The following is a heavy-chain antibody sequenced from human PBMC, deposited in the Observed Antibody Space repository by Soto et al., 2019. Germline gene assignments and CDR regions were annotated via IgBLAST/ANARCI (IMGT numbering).Heavy chain of an antibody. Sequence: ASVKVSCKASGYSFTTYYIHWVRQAPGQGLEWMGWIIPNSGGANYAQRFRGRITMTRDTSISTAYLEVSRLKYDDTAMYYCVRAPDFWSGSAYGMDVWGQGTTVTVSS. CDR2: IIPNSGGA. V-gene: IGHV1-2*02. CDR1: GYSFTTYY. CDR3: VRAPDFWSGSAYGMDV. J-gene: IGHJ6*02. D-gene: IGHD3-3*01.